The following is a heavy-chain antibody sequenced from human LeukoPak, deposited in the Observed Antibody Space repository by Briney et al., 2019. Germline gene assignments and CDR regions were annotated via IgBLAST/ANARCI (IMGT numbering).Heavy chain of an antibody. Sequence: GGSLRLSCAASGFTFNNYAMAGVRQAPGKGLEWVSAISGSGGSTYYADSVKGRFTISRDNSKNTLYLQMNSLRAEDTAVYYCATYSSSWYCFDYWGQGTLVTVSS. V-gene: IGHV3-23*01. CDR3: ATYSSSWYCFDY. J-gene: IGHJ4*02. CDR2: ISGSGGST. D-gene: IGHD6-13*01. CDR1: GFTFNNYA.